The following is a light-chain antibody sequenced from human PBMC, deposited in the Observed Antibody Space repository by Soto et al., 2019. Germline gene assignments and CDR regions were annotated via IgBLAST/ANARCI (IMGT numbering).Light chain of an antibody. V-gene: IGLV2-14*01. CDR3: SSYTSSSTPVV. CDR1: SSDVGGYNY. J-gene: IGLJ2*01. Sequence: QSALTQPASVSGSPGQSITISCTGTSSDVGGYNYVSWYQQHPGKAPKLMIYEVSNRPSGVSNRFSGSKYGNTASQTISGLQSEDEADYYCSSYTSSSTPVVFGGGTKLTVL. CDR2: EVS.